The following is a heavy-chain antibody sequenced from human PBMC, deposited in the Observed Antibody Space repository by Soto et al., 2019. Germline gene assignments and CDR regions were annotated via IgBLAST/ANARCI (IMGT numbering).Heavy chain of an antibody. V-gene: IGHV1-69*02. J-gene: IGHJ6*02. CDR2: IIPILGIA. D-gene: IGHD2-15*01. Sequence: QVQLVQSGAEVKKPGSSVKVSCKASGGTFSSYTISWVRQAPGQGLEWMGRIIPILGIANYAQKFQGRVTITADKSXXTXYXXLSSLRSEDTAVYYCARQYCSGGSCYSYYYYGMDVWGQGTTVTVSS. CDR1: GGTFSSYT. CDR3: ARQYCSGGSCYSYYYYGMDV.